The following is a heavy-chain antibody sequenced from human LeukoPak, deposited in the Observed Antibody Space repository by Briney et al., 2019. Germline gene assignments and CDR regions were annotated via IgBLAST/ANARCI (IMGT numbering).Heavy chain of an antibody. J-gene: IGHJ4*02. Sequence: GGSLRLSCAASGFTFSSYGMHWVHQAPGKGLEWVAVISYDGSNKYYADSVKGRFTISRDNSKNTLYLQMNSLRAEDTAVYYCAKEYGGNASPVDYWGQGTLVTVSS. V-gene: IGHV3-30*18. D-gene: IGHD4-23*01. CDR1: GFTFSSYG. CDR2: ISYDGSNK. CDR3: AKEYGGNASPVDY.